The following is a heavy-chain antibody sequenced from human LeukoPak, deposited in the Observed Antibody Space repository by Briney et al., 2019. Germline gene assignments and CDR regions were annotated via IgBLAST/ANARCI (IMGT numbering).Heavy chain of an antibody. CDR1: GGSISSSGYY. CDR3: AGYGYAMRAFDI. Sequence: PSETLSLTCTVSGGSISSSGYYWGWIRQPPGKGLEWIENIYYSGNTYYNPSLKSRVTIYVDTSKNQFSLKLTSVTAADTAVYYCAGYGYAMRAFDIWGHGTMVTVSS. CDR2: IYYSGNT. D-gene: IGHD5-12*01. J-gene: IGHJ3*02. V-gene: IGHV4-39*01.